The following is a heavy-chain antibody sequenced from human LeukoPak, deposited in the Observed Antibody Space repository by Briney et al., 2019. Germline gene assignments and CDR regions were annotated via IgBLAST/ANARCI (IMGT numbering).Heavy chain of an antibody. CDR1: GYTFTSNY. V-gene: IGHV1-46*01. Sequence: ASVKVSCKASGYTFTSNYIHWVRQAPGQGLEWMGMIYPRDGSTSYAQNFQGRVTVTRDTSTSTVHMELSGLRSEDTAVYYCARDQEGFDYWGQGTLVTVSS. J-gene: IGHJ4*02. CDR2: IYPRDGST. CDR3: ARDQEGFDY.